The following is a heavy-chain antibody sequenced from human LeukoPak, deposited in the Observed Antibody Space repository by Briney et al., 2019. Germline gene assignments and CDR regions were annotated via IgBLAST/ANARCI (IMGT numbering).Heavy chain of an antibody. D-gene: IGHD6-19*01. J-gene: IGHJ4*02. V-gene: IGHV4-59*08. CDR2: ISDSGST. CDR3: ARIAVALDY. Sequence: PSETLSLTCVVSGGSLSTHHWSWIRQSPGRGLEWIGYISDSGSTNYNPSLKSRVTISVDTSKNQFSLMLSSVTAADTAVYYCARIAVALDYWGQGTLVTVSS. CDR1: GGSLSTHH.